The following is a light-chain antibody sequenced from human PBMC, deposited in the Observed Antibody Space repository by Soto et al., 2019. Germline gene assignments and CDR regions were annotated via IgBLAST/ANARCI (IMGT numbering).Light chain of an antibody. Sequence: GLTQSPGTLSLSPGERATLSCRASQTVRNTYLAWYQQKPGQAPRLLISAASSRATGIPDRFSGSGSGTDFTLTISRLQPEDFAVYFCQQYNSWPRTFGQGTKVDIK. CDR1: QTVRNTY. J-gene: IGKJ1*01. V-gene: IGKV3-20*01. CDR2: AAS. CDR3: QQYNSWPRT.